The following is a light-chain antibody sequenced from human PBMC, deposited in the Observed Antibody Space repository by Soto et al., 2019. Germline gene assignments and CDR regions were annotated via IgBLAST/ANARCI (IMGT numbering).Light chain of an antibody. CDR1: QSVTTH. CDR3: QHRSNWPRGLA. Sequence: EIVLTQSPATLSLSPGERATLSCRASQSVTTHFAWYQQKPGQAPRLLIYRATNRATGIPARFSGSGSGTDFTLTISSLEPEDFAGYYCQHRSNWPRGLAFGGGTKVEIK. J-gene: IGKJ4*01. V-gene: IGKV3-11*01. CDR2: RAT.